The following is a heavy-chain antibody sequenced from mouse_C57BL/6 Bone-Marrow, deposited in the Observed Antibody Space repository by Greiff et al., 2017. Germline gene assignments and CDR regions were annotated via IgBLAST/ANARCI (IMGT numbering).Heavy chain of an antibody. D-gene: IGHD2-4*01. CDR3: ARYDYDEGN. CDR1: GYTFTSYW. V-gene: IGHV1-50*01. J-gene: IGHJ3*01. Sequence: QVQLQQPGAELVKPGASVKLSCKASGYTFTSYWMQWVKQRPGQGLEWIGEIDPSDSYTNYNQKFKGKATLTVDTSSSTAYMQLSSLTSEDSAVYYCARYDYDEGNWGQGTLVTVSA. CDR2: IDPSDSYT.